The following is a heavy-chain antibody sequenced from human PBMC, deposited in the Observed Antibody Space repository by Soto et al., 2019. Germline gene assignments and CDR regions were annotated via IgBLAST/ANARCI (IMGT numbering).Heavy chain of an antibody. CDR3: ARENYYGSGTYFRLDV. Sequence: QVQLQESGPGLVKPSETLSLTCTVSGDSISTYYWSWIRQPPGKGLEWIGYLYDSGSTHYNPSLKSRVTISVDTSKHQFSLKLTSVTAADTAVYYCARENYYGSGTYFRLDVWGQGTRVTVSS. CDR2: LYDSGST. CDR1: GDSISTYY. J-gene: IGHJ6*02. D-gene: IGHD3-10*01. V-gene: IGHV4-59*01.